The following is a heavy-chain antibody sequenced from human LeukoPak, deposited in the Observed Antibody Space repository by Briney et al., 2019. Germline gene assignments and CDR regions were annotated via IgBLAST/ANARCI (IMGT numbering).Heavy chain of an antibody. V-gene: IGHV3-11*01. CDR1: GFAFSRYY. J-gene: IGHJ6*02. D-gene: IGHD6-13*01. CDR3: AKKRWYSSSWYGTYYYYGMDV. Sequence: GGSLRLSCAATGFAFSRYYMSWIRQAPGKGLEWVSYISSTGSTIYYADSVKGRFTISRDNAKNSLYLQMNSLRAEDTAVYYCAKKRWYSSSWYGTYYYYGMDVWGQGTTVTVSS. CDR2: ISSTGSTI.